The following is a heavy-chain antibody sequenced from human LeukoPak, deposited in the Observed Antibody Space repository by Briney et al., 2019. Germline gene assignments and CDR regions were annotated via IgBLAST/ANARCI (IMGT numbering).Heavy chain of an antibody. D-gene: IGHD3-22*01. J-gene: IGHJ4*02. Sequence: SETLSLTCAVYGGSFSGYYWSRLRQPPGKGLEWIGEINHSGSTNYNPSLKSRVTISVDTSKNQFSLKLSSVTAADSAVYYCARARYYYDSSGYYSQGYYFDYWGQGTLVTVSS. CDR3: ARARYYYDSSGYYSQGYYFDY. CDR2: INHSGST. CDR1: GGSFSGYY. V-gene: IGHV4-34*01.